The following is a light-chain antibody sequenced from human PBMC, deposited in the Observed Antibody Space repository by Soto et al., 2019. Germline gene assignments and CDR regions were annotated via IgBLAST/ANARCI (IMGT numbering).Light chain of an antibody. Sequence: EIVLTQSPATLSLSPGARATLSCSASQSVSSYLAWYRQKPGQAPRILIYDASNRATGIPARFSGSESGTDCTHTTGRLEPEGYAVYYGRQRSNSAPYTVGEGTKLEIK. CDR2: DAS. J-gene: IGKJ2*01. V-gene: IGKV3-11*01. CDR3: RQRSNSAPYT. CDR1: QSVSSY.